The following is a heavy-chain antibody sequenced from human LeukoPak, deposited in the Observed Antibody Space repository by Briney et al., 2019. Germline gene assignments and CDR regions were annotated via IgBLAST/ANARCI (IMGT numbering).Heavy chain of an antibody. Sequence: GGSLRLSCAASGFAFSSYAMSWVRRAPGTGLEWVSSISGSGTSTYYADSVKGRFTISRDNSKNTLYLQMNSLRAEDTAVYYCAKGDVVAATSSFFDLWGRGTLVTVSS. CDR1: GFAFSSYA. V-gene: IGHV3-23*01. CDR3: AKGDVVAATSSFFDL. D-gene: IGHD1-26*01. J-gene: IGHJ2*01. CDR2: ISGSGTST.